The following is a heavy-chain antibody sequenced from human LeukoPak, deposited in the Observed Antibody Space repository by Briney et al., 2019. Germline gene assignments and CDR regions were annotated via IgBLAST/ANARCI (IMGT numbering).Heavy chain of an antibody. CDR2: IKQDGSEK. J-gene: IGHJ4*02. CDR3: AREIGYSSGWPTYYFDY. V-gene: IGHV3-7*01. CDR1: GFTFISYW. Sequence: GGSLRLSCAASGFTFISYWMSWVRQAPGKGLEWVANIKQDGSEKYYVDSVKGRFTISRDNAKDSLYLQMNSLRAEDTAVYYCAREIGYSSGWPTYYFDYWGQGTLVTVSS. D-gene: IGHD6-19*01.